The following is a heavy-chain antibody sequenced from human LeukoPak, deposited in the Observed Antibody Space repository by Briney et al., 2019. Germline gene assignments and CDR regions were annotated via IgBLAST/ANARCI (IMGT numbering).Heavy chain of an antibody. J-gene: IGHJ6*02. CDR2: MNPNSGNT. Sequence: ASVKVSCKASGYTFTGYYMHWVRQATGQGLEWMGWMNPNSGNTDYAQKFQGRVTMTRNTSISTAYMELSSLRSGDTAVYYCARGLVGATLYYYYGMDVWGQGTTVTVSS. V-gene: IGHV1-8*02. CDR3: ARGLVGATLYYYYGMDV. D-gene: IGHD1-26*01. CDR1: GYTFTGYY.